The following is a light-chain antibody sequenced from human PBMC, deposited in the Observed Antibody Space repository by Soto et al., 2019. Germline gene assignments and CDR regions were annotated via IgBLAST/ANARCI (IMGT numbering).Light chain of an antibody. Sequence: QSVLTQPASVSGSPGQSIASTCTGTNSDVGAFNYVSWYQQHPDKAPKLMIYEVSNRPSGVSNLFSGSKSVNTATLTISGLQIEDEADYYCSSYTTSSTRVFGTGTKVTVL. V-gene: IGLV2-14*03. J-gene: IGLJ1*01. CDR2: EVS. CDR1: NSDVGAFNY. CDR3: SSYTTSSTRV.